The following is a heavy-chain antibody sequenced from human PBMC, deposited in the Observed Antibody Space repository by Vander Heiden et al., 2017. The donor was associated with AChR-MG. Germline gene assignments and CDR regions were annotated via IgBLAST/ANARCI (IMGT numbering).Heavy chain of an antibody. CDR2: IVGSGGST. Sequence: EVQLFASGGGLVQPGGSLRLSCAASGSTLGSDAMGWVRQAPGKGLEWVAAIVGSGGSTYYADSVKGRFTISRDNSKNTLYLQMNSLRAEDTAVYYCAKDYCSSTSCFNDYWGQGTLVTVSS. CDR1: GSTLGSDA. J-gene: IGHJ4*02. CDR3: AKDYCSSTSCFNDY. D-gene: IGHD2-2*01. V-gene: IGHV3-23*01.